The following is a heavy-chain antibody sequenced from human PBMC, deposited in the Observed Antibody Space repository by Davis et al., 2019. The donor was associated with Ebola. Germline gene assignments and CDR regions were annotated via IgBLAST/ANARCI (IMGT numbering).Heavy chain of an antibody. D-gene: IGHD4-11*01. CDR1: GGSFSGYY. Sequence: MPSETLSLTCAVYGGSFSGYYWSWIRQPPGKGLEWIGEINHSGSTNYNPSLKSRVTLSVDTSKNQFSLKLTSVTAADTAIYYCARQTTVPSDYFDYWGQGALVTVSS. CDR2: INHSGST. J-gene: IGHJ4*02. V-gene: IGHV4-34*01. CDR3: ARQTTVPSDYFDY.